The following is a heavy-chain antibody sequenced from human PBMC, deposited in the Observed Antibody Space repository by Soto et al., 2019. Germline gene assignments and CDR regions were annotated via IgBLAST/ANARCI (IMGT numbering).Heavy chain of an antibody. CDR3: ARSLRASSGDNWFDP. J-gene: IGHJ5*02. CDR1: GGTFSSYA. CDR2: IIPIFGTA. D-gene: IGHD6-6*01. V-gene: IGHV1-69*01. Sequence: QVQLVQSGAEVKKPGSSVKVSCKASGGTFSSYAISWVRQAPGQGLEWMGGIIPIFGTATYAQKFQGRVTITADESTSTAYMELSSLRSEDTAVYYCARSLRASSGDNWFDPWGQGTLVTVSS.